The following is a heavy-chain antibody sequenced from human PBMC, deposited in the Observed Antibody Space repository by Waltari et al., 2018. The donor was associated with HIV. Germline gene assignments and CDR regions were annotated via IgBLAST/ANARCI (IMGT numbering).Heavy chain of an antibody. CDR2: MNPNSGNT. CDR1: GYTFTTYD. D-gene: IGHD1-26*01. Sequence: QVQLVQSGAEVKKPGASVKVSCRASGYTFTTYDLNWVRQAPGQGLEWMGRMNPNSGNTGYAQKFQGRVTMTRNTSITTAHMELSSLRSDDTAVYYCARGRSGNYRGNSVVDYWGQGTLVTVSS. J-gene: IGHJ4*02. V-gene: IGHV1-8*01. CDR3: ARGRSGNYRGNSVVDY.